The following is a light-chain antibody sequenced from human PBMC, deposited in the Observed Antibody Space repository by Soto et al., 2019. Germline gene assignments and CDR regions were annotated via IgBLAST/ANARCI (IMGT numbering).Light chain of an antibody. J-gene: IGKJ1*01. CDR1: QSISTF. CDR2: AAS. V-gene: IGKV1-39*01. Sequence: DLQMTQSPSSLSASVGDRVTITCRAGQSISTFLHWFHQRPGEAPHHLIYAASTLQSGVPSRFSGSGSGTDFTLTISSLQPEDFATYYCQPLGTFGRGTRMEIK. CDR3: QPLGT.